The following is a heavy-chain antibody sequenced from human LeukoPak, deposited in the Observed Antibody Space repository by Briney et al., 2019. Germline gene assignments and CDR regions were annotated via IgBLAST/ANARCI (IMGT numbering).Heavy chain of an antibody. CDR1: GGSISSSSYY. Sequence: SETLSLTCTVSGGSISSSSYYWGWIRQPPGKGLEWIGNIFYSGSTYYNPSLKSRVTISVDTSKNQFSLNLSSVTAADTAVYYCARSIAWMSTSSPFDYWGQGTLVTVSS. J-gene: IGHJ4*02. CDR2: IFYSGST. CDR3: ARSIAWMSTSSPFDY. V-gene: IGHV4-39*07. D-gene: IGHD2-2*01.